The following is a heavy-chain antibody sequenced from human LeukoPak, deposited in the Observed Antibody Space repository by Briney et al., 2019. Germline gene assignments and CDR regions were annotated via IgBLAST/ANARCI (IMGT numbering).Heavy chain of an antibody. CDR2: VRYDGSNK. J-gene: IGHJ4*02. CDR3: ARDDSSSWYEWSDS. V-gene: IGHV3-33*08. Sequence: GRSLRLSCAASGFTFSSYAMHWVRQAPGKGLEWVAVVRYDGSNKYYADSVKGRFTISSDNSKNTLYLQMNSLRAEDTAVYYCARDDSSSWYEWSDSWGQGTLVTVSS. D-gene: IGHD6-13*01. CDR1: GFTFSSYA.